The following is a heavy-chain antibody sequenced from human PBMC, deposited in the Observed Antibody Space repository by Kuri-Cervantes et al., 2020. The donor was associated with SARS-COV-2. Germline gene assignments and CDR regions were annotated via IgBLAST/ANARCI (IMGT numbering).Heavy chain of an antibody. CDR1: GGSISSGGYS. CDR2: IYYSGST. J-gene: IGHJ6*02. CDR3: ARGEGGYCSSTSCDKKKLYYYYCGMDV. Sequence: SETLSLTCAVSGGSISSGGYSWSWIRQPPGKGLEWIGYIYYSGSTNYNPSLKSRVTISVDTSKNQFSLKLSSVTAADTAVYYCARGEGGYCSSTSCDKKKLYYYYCGMDVWGQGTTVTVSS. D-gene: IGHD2-2*01. V-gene: IGHV4-61*08.